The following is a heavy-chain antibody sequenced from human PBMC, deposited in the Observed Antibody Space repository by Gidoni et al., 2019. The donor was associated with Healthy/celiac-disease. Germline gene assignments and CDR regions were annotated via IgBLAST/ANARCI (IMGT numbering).Heavy chain of an antibody. V-gene: IGHV3-49*05. CDR1: GFTFGDYA. D-gene: IGHD3-10*01. CDR3: TRIWFGELLSDY. Sequence: EVQLVESGGGLVKPGRSLRLSCTASGFTFGDYAMSWFRQAPGKGLEWVGFIRSKAYGGTTEYAASVKGRFTISRDDSKSIAYLQMNSLKTEDTAVYYCTRIWFGELLSDYWGQGTLVTVSS. J-gene: IGHJ4*02. CDR2: IRSKAYGGTT.